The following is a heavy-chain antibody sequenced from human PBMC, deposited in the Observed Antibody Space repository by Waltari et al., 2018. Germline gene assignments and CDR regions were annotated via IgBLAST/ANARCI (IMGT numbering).Heavy chain of an antibody. J-gene: IGHJ6*02. D-gene: IGHD2-2*01. Sequence: QVQLQESGPGLVKPSETLSLTCTVSGGSISSYYWSWIRPPPGKGLDWIGYIYYSGSTNYNPSLKSRVTISVDTSKNQFSLKLSSVTAADTAVYYCASRLYCSSTSCYLYYYYGMDVWGQGTTVTVSS. CDR2: IYYSGST. CDR3: ASRLYCSSTSCYLYYYYGMDV. CDR1: GGSISSYY. V-gene: IGHV4-59*01.